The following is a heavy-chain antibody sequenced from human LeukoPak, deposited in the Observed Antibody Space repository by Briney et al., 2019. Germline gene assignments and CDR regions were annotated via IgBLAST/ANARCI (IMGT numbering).Heavy chain of an antibody. Sequence: GASVKVSCKASGGTFSSYAISWVRRAPGQGLEWMGGIIPIFGTANYAQKFQGRVTITADESTSTAYMELSSLRSEDTAVYYCGRVTATTLTYYYGMDVWGQGTTVTVSS. CDR3: GRVTATTLTYYYGMDV. CDR2: IIPIFGTA. V-gene: IGHV1-69*13. J-gene: IGHJ6*02. D-gene: IGHD2-21*02. CDR1: GGTFSSYA.